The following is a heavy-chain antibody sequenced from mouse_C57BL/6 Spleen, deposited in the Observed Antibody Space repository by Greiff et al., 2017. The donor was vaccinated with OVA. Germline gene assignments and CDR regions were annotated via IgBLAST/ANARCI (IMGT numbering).Heavy chain of an antibody. V-gene: IGHV5-6*01. D-gene: IGHD1-1*01. J-gene: IGHJ1*03. CDR2: ISSGGSYT. CDR1: GFTFSSYG. CDR3: ARHPYITTVVGGNWYFDV. Sequence: EVKLVESGGDLVKPGGSLKLSCAASGFTFSSYGMSWVRQTPDKRLEWVATISSGGSYTYYPDSVTGRFTISRDNAKNTLYLQMSSLKSEDTAMYYCARHPYITTVVGGNWYFDVWGTGTTVTVSS.